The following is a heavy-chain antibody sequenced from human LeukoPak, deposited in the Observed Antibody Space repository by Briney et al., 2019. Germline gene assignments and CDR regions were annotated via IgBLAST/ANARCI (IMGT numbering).Heavy chain of an antibody. V-gene: IGHV1-18*04. D-gene: IGHD3-10*01. CDR3: ARDFALLWFGDFFDY. CDR1: GYTFTSYG. Sequence: GASVKVSGKASGYTFTSYGISWVRQAPGQGLEWMGWISAYNGNTNYAQKLQGRVTMTTDTSTSTAYMELRSLRSDDTAVYYCARDFALLWFGDFFDYWGQGTLVTVSS. J-gene: IGHJ4*02. CDR2: ISAYNGNT.